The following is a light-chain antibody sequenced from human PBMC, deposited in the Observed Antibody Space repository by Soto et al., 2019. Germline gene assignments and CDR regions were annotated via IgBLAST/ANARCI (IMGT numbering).Light chain of an antibody. CDR1: RSNLGDNY. CDR3: GTWDIRLNAVV. Sequence: QSVLTQPPSVSAAPGQSVTISCSGSRSNLGDNYLSWYQQLPGTAPKLLLYQNDKRPSRIPDRFSGAKSGTSATLDSTWLQTGDEADYYCGTWDIRLNAVVFGGGTKVTVL. J-gene: IGLJ2*01. CDR2: QND. V-gene: IGLV1-51*02.